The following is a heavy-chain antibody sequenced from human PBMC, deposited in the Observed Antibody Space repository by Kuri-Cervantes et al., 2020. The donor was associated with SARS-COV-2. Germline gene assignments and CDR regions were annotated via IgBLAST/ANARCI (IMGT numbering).Heavy chain of an antibody. J-gene: IGHJ6*03. V-gene: IGHV4-39*01. CDR1: GGSISSSSYY. D-gene: IGHD2-2*02. CDR2: IYYSGST. Sequence: GSLRLSCTVSGGSISSSSYYWGWIRQPPGKGLEWIGSIYYSGSTYYNPSLKSRVTISVDTSKNQFSLKLSSVTAADTAVYYCARVEADIVVVPAAIEPGYYYYYMDVWGKGTTVTVSS. CDR3: ARVEADIVVVPAAIEPGYYYYYMDV.